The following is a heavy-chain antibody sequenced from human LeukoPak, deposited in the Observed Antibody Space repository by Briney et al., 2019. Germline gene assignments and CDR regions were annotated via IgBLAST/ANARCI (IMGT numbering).Heavy chain of an antibody. V-gene: IGHV4-34*01. J-gene: IGHJ4*02. Sequence: SETLSLTCAVYGGSFSGYYWSWIRQPPGKGLEWIGEINHSGSTNYNPSLKSRVTISVDTSKNQFSLKLTSVTAADTAVYHCARVFSGLDYWGQGTLVTVSS. D-gene: IGHD2-8*02. CDR3: ARVFSGLDY. CDR2: INHSGST. CDR1: GGSFSGYY.